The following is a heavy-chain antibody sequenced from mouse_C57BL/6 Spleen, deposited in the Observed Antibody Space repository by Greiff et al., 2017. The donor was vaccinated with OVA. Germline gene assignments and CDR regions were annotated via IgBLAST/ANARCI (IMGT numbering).Heavy chain of an antibody. CDR1: GYTFTSYW. V-gene: IGHV1-59*01. D-gene: IGHD1-1*01. CDR3: ARNHYYGSSRFAY. CDR2: IDPPDSYT. J-gene: IGHJ3*01. Sequence: QVQLQQPGAELVRPGTSVKLSCKASGYTFTSYWMHWVKQRPGQGLEWIGVIDPPDSYTNYNQKFKGKATLTVDTSSSTAYMQLSSLTSEDSAVYYCARNHYYGSSRFAYWGQGTLVTVSA.